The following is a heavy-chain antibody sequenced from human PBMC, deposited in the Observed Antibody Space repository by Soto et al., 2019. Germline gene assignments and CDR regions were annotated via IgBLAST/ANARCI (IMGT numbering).Heavy chain of an antibody. CDR2: INPGNGNT. V-gene: IGHV1-3*01. CDR1: AYTFTSYG. Sequence: ASVKVSCKASAYTFTSYGINWVRQAPGRGLEWMGWINPGNGNTKYSQQFQGRVIIDRDTSASTAYMELSSLRPEDTAVYYCARGGYFDSSNYLAYWGLGTLVTVSS. J-gene: IGHJ4*02. D-gene: IGHD3-22*01. CDR3: ARGGYFDSSNYLAY.